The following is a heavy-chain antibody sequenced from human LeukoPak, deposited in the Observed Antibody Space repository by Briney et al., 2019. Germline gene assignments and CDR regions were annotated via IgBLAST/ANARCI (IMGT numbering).Heavy chain of an antibody. CDR3: ARGTYYYGSGSYYPYYYYYYYMDV. CDR2: MNPNSGNT. D-gene: IGHD3-10*01. Sequence: GASVKVSCKASGYTFTSYDINWVRQATEQGLESMGWMNPNSGNTGYAQKFQGRVTITRNTSISTAYMELSSLRSEDTAVYYCARGTYYYGSGSYYPYYYYYYYMDVWGKGTTVTVSS. V-gene: IGHV1-8*03. CDR1: GYTFTSYD. J-gene: IGHJ6*03.